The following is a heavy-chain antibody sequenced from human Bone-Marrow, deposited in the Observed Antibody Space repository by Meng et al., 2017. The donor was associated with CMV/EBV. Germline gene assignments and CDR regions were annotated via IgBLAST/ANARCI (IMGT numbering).Heavy chain of an antibody. CDR2: IYTGDSDT. CDR3: ARWGDDDILTVGY. Sequence: GESLKIYCEGSGYTFTDYYIAWVRQMPGKGLEWMGIIYTGDSDTKYSPSVQGQVTISVDKSSSTANLQWSSLKASDTAMYYCARWGDDDILTVGYWGQGTLVAVSS. J-gene: IGHJ4*02. V-gene: IGHV5-51*01. D-gene: IGHD3-9*01. CDR1: GYTFTDYY.